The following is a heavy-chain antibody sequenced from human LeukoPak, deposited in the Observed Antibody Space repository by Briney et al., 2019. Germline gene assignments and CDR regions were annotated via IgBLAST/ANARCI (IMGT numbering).Heavy chain of an antibody. CDR2: ISPYNGNT. V-gene: IGHV1-18*01. J-gene: IGHJ4*02. Sequence: ASVKVSCKASGDSFSTFGVGWVRQAPGQGLEWLGWISPYNGNTNYAHNFQCRVTMTTDTSTRVVYMEMRSLTSDDTAVYYCARGKKVTAFDYWGLGTLVTVSS. CDR1: GDSFSTFG. CDR3: ARGKKVTAFDY. D-gene: IGHD5-18*01.